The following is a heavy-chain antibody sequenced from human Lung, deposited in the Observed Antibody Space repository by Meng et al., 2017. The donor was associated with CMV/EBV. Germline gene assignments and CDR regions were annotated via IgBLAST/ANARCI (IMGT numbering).Heavy chain of an antibody. D-gene: IGHD7-27*01. CDR1: GYTFAGHY. V-gene: IGHV1-2*02. CDR3: ARDDNWGPDY. J-gene: IGHJ4*02. CDR2: IHYDTGET. Sequence: ASVKVFCKTSGYTFAGHYLHWLRQAPGQGLEWMAWIHYDTGETNYAQNFHGRVTVTRDTSITTVYMELRSLRPDDTAMYYCARDDNWGPDYWGQGTLVTVSS.